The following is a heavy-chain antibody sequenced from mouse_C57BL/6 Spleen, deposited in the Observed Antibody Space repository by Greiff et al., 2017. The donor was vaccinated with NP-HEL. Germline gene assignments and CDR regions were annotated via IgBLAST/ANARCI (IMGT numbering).Heavy chain of an antibody. D-gene: IGHD2-3*01. Sequence: EVKLVESEGGLVQPGSSMKLSCTASGFTFSDYYMAWVRQVPEKGLEWVANINYDGSSTYYLDSLKSRFIISRDNAKNILYLQMSSLKSEDTATYYCARNDVYYWYFDVWGTGTTVTVSS. CDR3: ARNDVYYWYFDV. CDR1: GFTFSDYY. CDR2: INYDGSST. V-gene: IGHV5-16*01. J-gene: IGHJ1*03.